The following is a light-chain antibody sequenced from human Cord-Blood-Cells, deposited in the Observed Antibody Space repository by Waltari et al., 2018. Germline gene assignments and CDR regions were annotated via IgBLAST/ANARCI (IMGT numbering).Light chain of an antibody. J-gene: IGLJ3*02. CDR3: SSYTSSSTPL. Sequence: QSALTQPASVSGSPGQSITISCTGTSRDVGGYNYVSWYQQHPGKAPKLMIYDVSKRPSGVSNRFSGSKSGNTASLTISGLQAEDEADYYCSSYTSSSTPLFGGGTKLTVL. CDR2: DVS. V-gene: IGLV2-14*01. CDR1: SRDVGGYNY.